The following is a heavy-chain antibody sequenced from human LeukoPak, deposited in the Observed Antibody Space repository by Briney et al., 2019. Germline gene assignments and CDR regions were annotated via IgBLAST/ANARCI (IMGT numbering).Heavy chain of an antibody. CDR2: ISYDGSNK. Sequence: GGSLRLSCAASGFTFSTSWMSWVRQAPGKGLEWVAVISYDGSNKYYAESVKGRFTISRDNSKNTLYLQMNSLRAEDTAVYYCAKGLEWELFYHYGMDAWGQGTTVTVSS. V-gene: IGHV3-30*18. CDR3: AKGLEWELFYHYGMDA. J-gene: IGHJ6*02. D-gene: IGHD1-26*01. CDR1: GFTFSTSW.